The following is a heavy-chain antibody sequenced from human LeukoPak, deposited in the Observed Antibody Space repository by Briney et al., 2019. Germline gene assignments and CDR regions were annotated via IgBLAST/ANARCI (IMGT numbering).Heavy chain of an antibody. Sequence: SETLSLTCAVYGGSFSGYYWSWIRQPPGKGPEWIGEINHSGSTNYNPSLKSRVTISVDTSKNQFSLKLSSVTAADTAVYYCASPAGYSGYRKPFDYWGQGTLVTVSS. J-gene: IGHJ4*02. D-gene: IGHD5-12*01. V-gene: IGHV4-34*01. CDR2: INHSGST. CDR3: ASPAGYSGYRKPFDY. CDR1: GGSFSGYY.